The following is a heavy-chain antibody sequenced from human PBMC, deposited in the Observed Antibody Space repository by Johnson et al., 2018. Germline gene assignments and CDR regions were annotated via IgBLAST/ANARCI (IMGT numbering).Heavy chain of an antibody. Sequence: QVQLQQWGAGLLKPSETLSLSCAVYGGSLSGYYWSWIRQPPGKGLAWIGEINHSGSTNYNSSLKRRVTISIDTSKNQFSLKVSSVTAADTAVYYCSRGVTDQHWSQGTLVTVSS. CDR1: GGSLSGYY. CDR2: INHSGST. CDR3: SRGVTDQH. J-gene: IGHJ1*01. D-gene: IGHD4-23*01. V-gene: IGHV4-34*01.